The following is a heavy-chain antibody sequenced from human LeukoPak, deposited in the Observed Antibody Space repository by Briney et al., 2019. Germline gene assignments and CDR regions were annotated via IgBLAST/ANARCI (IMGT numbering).Heavy chain of an antibody. J-gene: IGHJ4*02. Sequence: GGSLRLSCATSGFTFSSYAMSWVRQAPGKRLEWVSAISGSGGSTYYADSVKGRFTISRDNSKNTLYLQMNSLRAEDTAVYYCAKLVAPPTFDYWGQGTLVTVSS. CDR2: ISGSGGST. CDR1: GFTFSSYA. V-gene: IGHV3-23*01. CDR3: AKLVAPPTFDY.